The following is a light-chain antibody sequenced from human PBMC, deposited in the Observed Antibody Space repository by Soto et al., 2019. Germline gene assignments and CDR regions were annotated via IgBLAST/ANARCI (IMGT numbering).Light chain of an antibody. Sequence: ATLSVSXGERPTHSCRGSQSLSSNLAWYQQKPGQAPRLLIYGTSTRATCIPASFSGSGSGTESTITISRLQSEDFAVYYCQQYNNWPPWTFGQVTKVAIK. CDR2: GTS. J-gene: IGKJ1*01. CDR3: QQYNNWPPWT. CDR1: QSLSSN. V-gene: IGKV3-15*01.